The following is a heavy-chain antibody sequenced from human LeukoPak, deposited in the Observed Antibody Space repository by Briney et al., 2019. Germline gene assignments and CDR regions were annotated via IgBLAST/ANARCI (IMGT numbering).Heavy chain of an antibody. CDR3: VRSTGPLDV. D-gene: IGHD7-27*01. CDR2: TFYRSKWYN. CDR1: GDSVSSKSAA. V-gene: IGHV6-1*01. Sequence: SQTLSLTCVISGDSVSSKSAARNWIRQSPSRGLEWLGRTFYRSKWYNDYAVSVKGRLTVNPDTSKSQFSLHLNSVTPDDTAVYYCVRSTGPLDVWGQGTLVTVSS. J-gene: IGHJ4*02.